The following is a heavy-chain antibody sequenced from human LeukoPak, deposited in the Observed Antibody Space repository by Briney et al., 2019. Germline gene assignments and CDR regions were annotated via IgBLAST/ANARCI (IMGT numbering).Heavy chain of an antibody. D-gene: IGHD3-22*01. CDR1: GDSVSRSDSY. J-gene: IGHJ1*01. CDR2: IYYSGRT. V-gene: IGHV4-39*01. CDR3: ARRRYYDGSGYLE. Sequence: SETLSLTCSVSGDSVSRSDSYWDWVRQPPGKGLEWIGTIYYSGRTYCSPSLKSRVTMSVDPSNNQFSLNLRSVTAADTAVYYCARRRYYDGSGYLEWGQGTLLSVSS.